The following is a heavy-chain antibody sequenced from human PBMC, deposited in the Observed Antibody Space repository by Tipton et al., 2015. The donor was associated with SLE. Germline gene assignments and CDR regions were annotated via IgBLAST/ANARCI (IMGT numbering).Heavy chain of an antibody. D-gene: IGHD2-2*01. CDR1: GYSISSGYY. J-gene: IGHJ6*03. Sequence: TLSLTCTVSGYSISSGYYWGWIRQPPGKGLEWIGTFSYSGSTYYNPSLKSRVTISVDTSKNQFSLEVRSVTAADTAVYYCARAPHGYCSSTSCYPLTHYHYYMDVWGKGTTVTVSS. V-gene: IGHV4-38-2*02. CDR3: ARAPHGYCSSTSCYPLTHYHYYMDV. CDR2: FSYSGST.